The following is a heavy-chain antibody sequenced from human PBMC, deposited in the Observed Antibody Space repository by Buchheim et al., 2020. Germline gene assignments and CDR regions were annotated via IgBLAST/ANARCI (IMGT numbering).Heavy chain of an antibody. D-gene: IGHD3-10*01. J-gene: IGHJ6*02. CDR1: GGTFSSYA. Sequence: QVQLVQSGAEVKKPGSSVKASCKASGGTFSSYAISWVRQAPGQGLEWMGGIILIFGTANYAQKFQGRVTITADESTSTAYMEVNSLGSEDTAVYYCARDGWKGAELYGSGSSDGMDVWGQGTT. CDR3: ARDGWKGAELYGSGSSDGMDV. V-gene: IGHV1-69*12. CDR2: IILIFGTA.